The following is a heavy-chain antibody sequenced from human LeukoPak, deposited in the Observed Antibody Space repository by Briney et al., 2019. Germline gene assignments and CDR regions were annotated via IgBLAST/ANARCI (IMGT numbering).Heavy chain of an antibody. V-gene: IGHV4-59*01. J-gene: IGHJ6*02. D-gene: IGHD6-13*01. CDR1: GGSISSYY. Sequence: KPSETLSLTCTVSGGSISSYYWSWIRQPPGKGLEWIGYIYYSGSTNYNPSLKSRVTISVDTSKNQFSLKLSSVTAADTAVYYCARDLRSIAAAGAYYYYGMDVWGQGTTVTVSS. CDR2: IYYSGST. CDR3: ARDLRSIAAAGAYYYYGMDV.